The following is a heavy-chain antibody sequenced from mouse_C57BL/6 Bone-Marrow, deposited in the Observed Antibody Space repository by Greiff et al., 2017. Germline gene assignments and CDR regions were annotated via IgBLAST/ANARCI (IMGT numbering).Heavy chain of an antibody. D-gene: IGHD2-1*01. CDR3: ARIYYYWYFGV. CDR1: GFPLTSYA. V-gene: IGHV2-9-1*01. CDR2: IWTGGGK. J-gene: IGHJ1*03. Sequence: QVQLKESGPGLVAPSQSLSITCTVSGFPLTSYAISWVRQPPGKGLEWLGVIWTGGGKNYNSALKSRLSISKDNSKGQVFLRMNSLQADDTARYYCARIYYYWYFGVWGTGTTVTVSS.